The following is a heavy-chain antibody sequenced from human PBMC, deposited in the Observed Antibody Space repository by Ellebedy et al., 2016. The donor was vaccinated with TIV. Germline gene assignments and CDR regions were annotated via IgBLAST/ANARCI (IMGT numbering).Heavy chain of an antibody. V-gene: IGHV3-66*01. J-gene: IGHJ3*01. CDR1: GFTINSNY. D-gene: IGHD3-10*01. CDR3: AGETFNDVDLDLWGLFDV. CDR2: ISVGGSA. Sequence: GGSLRLSCVVSGFTINSNYMSWVRQAPGRGLEWVSVISVGGSAYYADSVEGRFTISRDNSRITLFLQMNGLRAEDTDVYYCAGETFNDVDLDLWGLFDVWGQGTTVTVSS.